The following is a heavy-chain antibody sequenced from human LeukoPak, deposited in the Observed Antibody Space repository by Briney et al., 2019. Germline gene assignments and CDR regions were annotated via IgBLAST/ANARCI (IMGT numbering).Heavy chain of an antibody. V-gene: IGHV3-48*04. D-gene: IGHD3-10*01. J-gene: IGHJ6*02. CDR3: ARKGVWTYYYGMDV. Sequence: GGSLRLSCAASGFTFSSYSMNWVRQAPGKGLEWVSYISSSSSTIYYADSVKGRFTISRDNAKNSLYLQMNSLRAEDTAVYYCARKGVWTYYYGMDVWGQGTTVTVSS. CDR1: GFTFSSYS. CDR2: ISSSSSTI.